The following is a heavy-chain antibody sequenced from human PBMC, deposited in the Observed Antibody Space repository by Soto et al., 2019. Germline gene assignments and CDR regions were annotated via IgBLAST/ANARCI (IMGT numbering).Heavy chain of an antibody. J-gene: IGHJ4*02. CDR1: GFVFRDWF. CDR3: VRDDLGVGIDY. V-gene: IGHV3-11*04. Sequence: GGSLRLSCAASGFVFRDWFMSWIRQAPGKGLEWISYISKDSGRATRYADSVKGRFTISRDNAKNSLYLQMNSLRAEDTAVYYCVRDDLGVGIDYWGLGTLVTVSS. D-gene: IGHD1-26*01. CDR2: ISKDSGRAT.